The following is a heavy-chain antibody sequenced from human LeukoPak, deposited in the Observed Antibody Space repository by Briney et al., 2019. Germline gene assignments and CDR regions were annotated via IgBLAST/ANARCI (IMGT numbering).Heavy chain of an antibody. V-gene: IGHV4-34*01. CDR2: INHSGST. CDR3: ARVAVRFLEWTQYYYYMDV. D-gene: IGHD3-3*01. J-gene: IGHJ6*03. Sequence: SETLSLTCAVSGGSFSGYYWSWIRQPPGKGLEWIGEINHSGSTNYNPSLKSRVTISVDTSKNQFSLKLSSVTAADTAVYYCARVAVRFLEWTQYYYYMDVWGKGTTVTVSS. CDR1: GGSFSGYY.